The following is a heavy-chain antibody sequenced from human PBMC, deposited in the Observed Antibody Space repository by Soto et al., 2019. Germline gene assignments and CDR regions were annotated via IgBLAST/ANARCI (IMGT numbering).Heavy chain of an antibody. CDR3: ARDRSPYYLDV. CDR1: GDSISSGGYY. Sequence: SETLSLTCTVSGDSISSGGYYWSWIRQHPGKGLEWIAYIYYSGTTYSNPSLRSRVSISLDTSKNQFSLELASVPAADTAVYYCARDRSPYYLDVWGQGTAVTVS. J-gene: IGHJ6*02. D-gene: IGHD3-16*01. CDR2: IYYSGTT. V-gene: IGHV4-31*02.